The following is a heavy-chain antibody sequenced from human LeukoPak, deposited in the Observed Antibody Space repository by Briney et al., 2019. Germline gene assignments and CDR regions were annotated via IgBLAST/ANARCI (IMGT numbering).Heavy chain of an antibody. D-gene: IGHD4-17*01. CDR2: IYYSGST. Sequence: PSETLSLTCTVSGGSISSSSYYWGWIRQPPGKGLEWIGSIYYSGSTYYNPSLKSRVTISVDTSKNQFSLKLSSVTAADTAVYYCARDGEYGDYPWGQGTLVTVSS. J-gene: IGHJ5*02. V-gene: IGHV4-39*07. CDR3: ARDGEYGDYP. CDR1: GGSISSSSYY.